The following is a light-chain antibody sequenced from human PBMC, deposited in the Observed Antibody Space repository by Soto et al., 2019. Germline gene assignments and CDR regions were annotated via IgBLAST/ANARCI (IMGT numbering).Light chain of an antibody. CDR3: QQSYSTPVFT. J-gene: IGKJ3*01. V-gene: IGKV1-39*01. CDR1: QSISNY. CDR2: AAS. Sequence: DIQMTQSPSSLSASVGDRVTITCRASQSISNYLNWYQQKPGKAPKLLIYAASSLQSGVPSRFSGSGSGTNFTLTISSLQLEDFATYYCQQSYSTPVFTFGPGTKVDIK.